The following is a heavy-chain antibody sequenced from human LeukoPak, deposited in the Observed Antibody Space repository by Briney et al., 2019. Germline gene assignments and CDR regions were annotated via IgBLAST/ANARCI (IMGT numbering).Heavy chain of an antibody. V-gene: IGHV4-59*01. CDR2: ISYSGST. Sequence: SETLSLTCTVSGGSINSYYWSWIRQPPGKGLEWIGYISYSGSTNYNPSLKSRVTISLDTSKTKFFLKLSSETTADTALYYCARGNANWGQGTLVTVSS. CDR1: GGSINSYY. CDR3: ARGNAN. J-gene: IGHJ4*02.